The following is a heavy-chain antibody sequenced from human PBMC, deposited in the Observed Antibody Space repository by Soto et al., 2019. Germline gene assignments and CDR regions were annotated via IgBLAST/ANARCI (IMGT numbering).Heavy chain of an antibody. CDR3: AKDLTAMDYYYYGMDV. D-gene: IGHD5-18*01. V-gene: IGHV3-30*18. J-gene: IGHJ6*02. CDR1: GFTSSSYG. CDR2: ISYDGSNK. Sequence: GGSLRLSCAASGFTSSSYGMHWVRQAPGKGLEWVAVISYDGSNKYYADSVKGRFTISRDNSKNTLYLQMNSLRAEDTAVYYCAKDLTAMDYYYYGMDVWGQGTTVTVSS.